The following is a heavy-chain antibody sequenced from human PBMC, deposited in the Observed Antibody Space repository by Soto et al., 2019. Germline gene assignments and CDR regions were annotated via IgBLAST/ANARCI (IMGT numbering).Heavy chain of an antibody. CDR2: INHSGST. J-gene: IGHJ3*01. Sequence: SETLSLTCAVYGGSFSGYYWSWIRQPPGKGLEWIGEINHSGSTNYNPSLKSRVTISVDTSKNQFSLKLSSVTAADTAVYYCARRIKSHAFDFWGQGTMVTVSS. CDR1: GGSFSGYY. CDR3: ARRIKSHAFDF. D-gene: IGHD1-20*01. V-gene: IGHV4-34*01.